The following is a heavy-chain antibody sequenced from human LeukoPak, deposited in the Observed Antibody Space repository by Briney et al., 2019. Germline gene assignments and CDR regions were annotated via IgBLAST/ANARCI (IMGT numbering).Heavy chain of an antibody. Sequence: PSETLSLTCTVSGGSISSSSYYWGWIRQPPGKGLEWVAVISHDGSNKYYADSVKGRFTISRDNSKNTLYLQMNSLRAEDTAVYYCAKDRHPTKYSSSWYVPLDYWGQGTLVTVSS. D-gene: IGHD6-13*01. J-gene: IGHJ4*02. CDR3: AKDRHPTKYSSSWYVPLDY. CDR2: ISHDGSNK. CDR1: GGSISSSS. V-gene: IGHV3-30*18.